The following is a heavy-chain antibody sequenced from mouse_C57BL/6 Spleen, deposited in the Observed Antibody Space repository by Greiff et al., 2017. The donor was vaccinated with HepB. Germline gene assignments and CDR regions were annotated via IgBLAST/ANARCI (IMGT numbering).Heavy chain of an antibody. V-gene: IGHV1-18*01. D-gene: IGHD1-1*01. J-gene: IGHJ1*03. CDR1: GYTFTDYN. Sequence: EVQLVESGPELVKPGASVKIPCKASGYTFTDYNMDWVKQSHGKSLEWIGDINPNNGGTIYNQKFKGKATLTVDKSSSTAYMELRSLTSEDTAVYYCARAYYGSYYWYFDVWGTGTTVTVSS. CDR3: ARAYYGSYYWYFDV. CDR2: INPNNGGT.